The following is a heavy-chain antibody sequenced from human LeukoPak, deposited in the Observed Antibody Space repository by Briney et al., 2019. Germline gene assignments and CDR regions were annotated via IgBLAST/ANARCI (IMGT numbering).Heavy chain of an antibody. V-gene: IGHV3-53*01. Sequence: GGSLCLSCAASGFTVSSSYMSWGRQAPGQGLERVSVTNSGGSTYYADSAKGRFTISRANSKNTQQLQMNRLTADAPAVDDCARGDGYNLSFDYWGQGTLVTVSS. CDR2: TNSGGST. J-gene: IGHJ4*02. D-gene: IGHD5-24*01. CDR3: ARGDGYNLSFDY. CDR1: GFTVSSSY.